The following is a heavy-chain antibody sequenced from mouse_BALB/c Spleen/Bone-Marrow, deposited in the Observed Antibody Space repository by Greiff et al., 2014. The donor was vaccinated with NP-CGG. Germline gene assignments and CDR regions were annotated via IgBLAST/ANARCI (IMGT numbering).Heavy chain of an antibody. D-gene: IGHD1-1*01. CDR3: ARGGYSGTSLYWYFDV. CDR1: GYTFTSYV. Sequence: VHVKQSGPELVKPGASVKMSCKASGYTFTSYVIHWVKQKPGQGLEWIGYINPYNDGTKYNEKFKGKATLTSDKSSSTAYMELSSLTSEYAAVYYCARGGYSGTSLYWYFDVWGAGTTVTVSS. V-gene: IGHV1-14*01. CDR2: INPYNDGT. J-gene: IGHJ1*01.